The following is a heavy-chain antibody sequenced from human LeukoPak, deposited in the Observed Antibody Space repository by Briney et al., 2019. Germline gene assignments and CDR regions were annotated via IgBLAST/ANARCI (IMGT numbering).Heavy chain of an antibody. CDR2: ITGSGGST. Sequence: GGSLRLSCAASGFTFTNYGMSWVRQAPRTGLEWVSAITGSGGSTYYVDSVKGRFTISRDNSKNTLYLQMNSLRAEDTAVYFCARCSGGSCYSNPPDYWGQGTLVTVSS. J-gene: IGHJ4*02. CDR1: GFTFTNYG. CDR3: ARCSGGSCYSNPPDY. D-gene: IGHD2-15*01. V-gene: IGHV3-23*01.